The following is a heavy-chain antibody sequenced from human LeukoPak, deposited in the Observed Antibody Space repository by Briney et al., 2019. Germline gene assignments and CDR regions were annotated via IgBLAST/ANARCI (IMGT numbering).Heavy chain of an antibody. D-gene: IGHD3-10*01. CDR1: GFTFSSYA. J-gene: IGHJ4*02. CDR2: ISYDGSNK. Sequence: GGSLRLSCGASGFTFSSYAMHWVRQAPGKGLEWVAVISYDGSNKYYADSVKGRFTISRDNSKNTLYLQMNSLRAEDTAGYYCATPVMVRGVIVEGRDYWGQGTLVTVSS. V-gene: IGHV3-30-3*01. CDR3: ATPVMVRGVIVEGRDY.